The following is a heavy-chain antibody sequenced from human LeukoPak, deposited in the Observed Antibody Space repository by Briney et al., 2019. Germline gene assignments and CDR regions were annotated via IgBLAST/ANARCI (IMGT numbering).Heavy chain of an antibody. CDR1: GLTFNNAW. CDR2: IKSKIDGGST. D-gene: IGHD5-18*01. J-gene: IGHJ5*02. V-gene: IGHV3-15*07. Sequence: GGSLRLSCAASGLTFNNAWMNWVRQAPGKGLEWVGRIKSKIDGGSTDYATPVKGRFTISRDDSKNTLYLQMSSLKTEDTAVYYCSTSRRRGYTHGYTWGQGTLVTVSS. CDR3: STSRRRGYTHGYT.